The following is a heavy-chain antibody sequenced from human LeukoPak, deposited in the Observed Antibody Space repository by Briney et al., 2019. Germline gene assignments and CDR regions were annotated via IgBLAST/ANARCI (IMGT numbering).Heavy chain of an antibody. CDR3: AKEFYDSSGYYYSHFDY. CDR2: ISWNSGSI. J-gene: IGHJ4*02. D-gene: IGHD3-22*01. Sequence: PGGSLRLSCAASGFTFDDYAMHWVRQAPGKGLEWVSGISWNSGSIGYADSVKGRFTISRDNAKNSLYLQMNSLRAEDTALYYCAKEFYDSSGYYYSHFDYWGQGTLVTVSS. V-gene: IGHV3-9*01. CDR1: GFTFDDYA.